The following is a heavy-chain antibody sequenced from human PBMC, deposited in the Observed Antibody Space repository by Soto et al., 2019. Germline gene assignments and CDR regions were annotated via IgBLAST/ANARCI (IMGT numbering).Heavy chain of an antibody. CDR3: ARDLGGYTFDY. CDR2: ISSRSTYI. D-gene: IGHD5-12*01. V-gene: IGHV3-21*01. J-gene: IGHJ4*02. CDR1: GFTVSDYS. Sequence: GGSLRLSCGASGFTVSDYSINWVRQAPGKGLEWVSSISSRSTYIYYADSVKGRFTISRDNAKNSLYLRMNTLRAEDTAVYYCARDLGGYTFDYWGQGTLVTVSS.